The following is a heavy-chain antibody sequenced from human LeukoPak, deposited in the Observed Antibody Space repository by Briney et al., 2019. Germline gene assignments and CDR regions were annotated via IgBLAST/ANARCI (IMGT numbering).Heavy chain of an antibody. CDR1: GFTVSRNY. V-gene: IGHV3-66*02. CDR2: LYSGGDT. Sequence: GGSLRLSCAASGFTVSRNYMSWVRQAPGKGLECVSVLYSGGDTNYADSVKGRFTISRDNSKNTLYLQMSSLRPEDTAVYYCAKDRAPSFYYGYTHWGQGTQVTVSS. J-gene: IGHJ4*02. CDR3: AKDRAPSFYYGYTH. D-gene: IGHD3-16*02.